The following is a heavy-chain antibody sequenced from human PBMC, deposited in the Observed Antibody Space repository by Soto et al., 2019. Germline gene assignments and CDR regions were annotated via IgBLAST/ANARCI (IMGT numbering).Heavy chain of an antibody. Sequence: SKTLSLTCTVSGGSISSYYWSWIRQPPGKGLEWIGYIYYSGSTNYNPSLKSRVTISVDTSKNQFSLKLSSVTAADTAVYYCARDLGDFYDFPGQGSLVTVSA. J-gene: IGHJ4*02. V-gene: IGHV4-59*01. CDR1: GGSISSYY. CDR3: ARDLGDFYDF. CDR2: IYYSGST. D-gene: IGHD7-27*01.